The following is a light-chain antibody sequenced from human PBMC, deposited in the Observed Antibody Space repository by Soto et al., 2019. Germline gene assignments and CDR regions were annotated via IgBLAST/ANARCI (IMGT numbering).Light chain of an antibody. CDR1: SRDVGGYNY. V-gene: IGLV2-14*01. Sequence: QSVLTQPASVSGSPGQSITISCTGTSRDVGGYNYVSWHQQHPGKAPKVIITEVSNRPSGVSNRFSGSKSRNTASLTISGLRAEDEADYYCSSYISSSTFVVFGGGTKLTVL. CDR2: EVS. J-gene: IGLJ2*01. CDR3: SSYISSSTFVV.